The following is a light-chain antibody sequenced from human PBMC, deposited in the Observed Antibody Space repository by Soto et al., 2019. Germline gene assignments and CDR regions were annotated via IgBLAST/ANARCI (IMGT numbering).Light chain of an antibody. J-gene: IGKJ5*01. V-gene: IGKV1-9*01. CDR3: QQLNSSPPVT. CDR1: QGISSY. Sequence: DIQLTQSPSFLSASVGDRVTITCRASQGISSYLAWYQQKPGKAPNLLIYAASTLQCGVPSRFSGSGSGTEFTLTISSLQPEDFATYYCQQLNSSPPVTFGQGTRLEIK. CDR2: AAS.